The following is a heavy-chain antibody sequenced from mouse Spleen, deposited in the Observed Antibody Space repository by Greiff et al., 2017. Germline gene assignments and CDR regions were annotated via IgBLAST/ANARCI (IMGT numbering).Heavy chain of an antibody. CDR3: ARRGKIGVRDAMDY. J-gene: IGHJ4*01. V-gene: IGHV1-69*01. Sequence: QVQLQQPGAELVMPGASVKLSCKASGYTFTSYWMHWVKQRPGQGLEWIGEIDPSDSYTNYNQKFKGKATLTVDKSSSTAYMQLSSLTSEDSAVYYCARRGKIGVRDAMDYWGQGTSVTVSS. CDR1: GYTFTSYW. D-gene: IGHD2-14*01. CDR2: IDPSDSYT.